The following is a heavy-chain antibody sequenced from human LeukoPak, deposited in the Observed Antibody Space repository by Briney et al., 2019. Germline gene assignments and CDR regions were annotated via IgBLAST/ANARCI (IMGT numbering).Heavy chain of an antibody. CDR3: AKVVNDFWSGYYPFWFDP. CDR1: GFTFSSYA. D-gene: IGHD3-3*01. J-gene: IGHJ5*02. Sequence: PGGSLRLSCAASGFTFSSYAMSWVRQAPGKGLEWVSAISGSGGSTYYADSVKGRFTISRDNSKNTLYLQMNSLRAEDTAVYHCAKVVNDFWSGYYPFWFDPWGQGTLVTVSS. CDR2: ISGSGGST. V-gene: IGHV3-23*01.